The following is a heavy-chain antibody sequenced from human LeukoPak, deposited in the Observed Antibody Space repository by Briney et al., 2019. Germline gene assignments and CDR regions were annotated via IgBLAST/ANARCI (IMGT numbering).Heavy chain of an antibody. CDR2: ITGSSSST. Sequence: PGGSLRLSCSASGFTFSTYGMSWFRQAPGKGLEWVSSITGSSSSTYYADSVKGRFTISRDNSKNTLYLQMSSLRAEDTAVYYCAKALWTTVIYYFDYWGQGTLVTVSS. D-gene: IGHD4-17*01. V-gene: IGHV3-23*01. CDR3: AKALWTTVIYYFDY. CDR1: GFTFSTYG. J-gene: IGHJ4*02.